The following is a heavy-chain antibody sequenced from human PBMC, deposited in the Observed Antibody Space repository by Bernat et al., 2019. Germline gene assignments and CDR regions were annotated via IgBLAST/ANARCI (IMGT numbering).Heavy chain of an antibody. CDR1: GFTFDDYG. CDR2: INWNGGST. J-gene: IGHJ5*02. D-gene: IGHD3-10*01. Sequence: EVQLVESGGGVVRPGGSLRLSCAASGFTFDDYGMSWVRQAPGKGLEWVSGINWNGGSTGYADSVKGRFTISRDNAKNSLYLQMNSLRAEDTALYYCARARNHKFLWFGELLPGNWFDHWGQGTLVTVSS. V-gene: IGHV3-20*04. CDR3: ARARNHKFLWFGELLPGNWFDH.